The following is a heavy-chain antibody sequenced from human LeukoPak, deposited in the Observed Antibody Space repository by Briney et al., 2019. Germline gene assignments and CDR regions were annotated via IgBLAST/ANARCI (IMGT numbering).Heavy chain of an antibody. CDR2: IYTSGST. Sequence: SETLSLTCTVSGGSISSYYWSWIRQPAGKGLEWIGRIYTSGSTNYNPSLKSRVTMSVDTSKNQFSLKLSSVTAADTAVYYCARGGQQLVTPQNWFDPWGQGTLVTVSS. J-gene: IGHJ5*02. CDR1: GGSISSYY. V-gene: IGHV4-4*07. D-gene: IGHD6-6*01. CDR3: ARGGQQLVTPQNWFDP.